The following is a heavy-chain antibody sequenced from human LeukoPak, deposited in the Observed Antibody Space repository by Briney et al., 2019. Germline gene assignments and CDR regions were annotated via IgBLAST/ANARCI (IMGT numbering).Heavy chain of an antibody. D-gene: IGHD4-17*01. Sequence: PSETLSLTCTASGGSISSHYWSWIRQPPGKGLEWIGSIYHSGSTYYNPSLKSRVTISVDTSKNQFSLKLSSVTAADTAVYYCARDDYVSLNWFDPWGQGTLVTVSS. CDR3: ARDDYVSLNWFDP. J-gene: IGHJ5*02. CDR1: GGSISSHY. CDR2: IYHSGST. V-gene: IGHV4-38-2*02.